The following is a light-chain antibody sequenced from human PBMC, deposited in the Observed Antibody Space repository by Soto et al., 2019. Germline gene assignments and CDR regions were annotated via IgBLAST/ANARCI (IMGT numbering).Light chain of an antibody. J-gene: IGKJ1*01. CDR2: AAS. CDR1: RDVGSD. CDR3: LQDYGDSWT. Sequence: QMTQSPSSLSASVGEKIIITCRASRDVGSDVSWYQQKPGQAPKLLIYAASNLYTGVPSRFSGSRSGTEFTLTISSLQPEDFASYYCLQDYGDSWTFGQGTRVDIK. V-gene: IGKV1-6*01.